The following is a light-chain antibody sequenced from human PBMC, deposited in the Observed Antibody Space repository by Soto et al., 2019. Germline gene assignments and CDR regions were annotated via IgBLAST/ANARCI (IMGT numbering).Light chain of an antibody. J-gene: IGKJ5*01. CDR1: QSVSSK. V-gene: IGKV3-15*01. CDR2: GAS. CDR3: QQYNNWPPIT. Sequence: EIVMTQSRGILSVSPGERATLSCRASQSVSSKLAWYQQKPGQAPRLLIYGASTRATGIPARFSGSGSGTEFTLTISSLQSEDFAVYYCQQYNNWPPITFGQGTRLEIK.